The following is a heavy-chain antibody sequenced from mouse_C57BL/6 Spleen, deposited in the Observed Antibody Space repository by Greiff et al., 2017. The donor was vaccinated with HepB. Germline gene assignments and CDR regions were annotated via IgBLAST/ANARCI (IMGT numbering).Heavy chain of an antibody. J-gene: IGHJ3*01. CDR3: ARGGLTGDLAWFAY. CDR1: GYSFTGYY. CDR2: INPSTGGT. D-gene: IGHD4-1*01. Sequence: VQLKQSGPELVKPGASVKISCKASGYSFTGYYMNWVKQSPEKSLEWIGEINPSTGGTTYNQKFKAKATLTVDKSSSTAYMQLKSLTSEDSAVYYCARGGLTGDLAWFAYWGQGTLVTVSA. V-gene: IGHV1-42*01.